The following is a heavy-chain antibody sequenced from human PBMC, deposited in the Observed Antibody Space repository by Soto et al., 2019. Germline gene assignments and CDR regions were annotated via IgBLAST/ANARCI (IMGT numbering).Heavy chain of an antibody. J-gene: IGHJ6*02. Sequence: SETLSLTXAVYGGSFSGYYWSWIRQPPGKGLEWIGEINHSGSTNYNPSLKSRVTISVDTSKNQFSLKLSSVTAADTAVYYCARLRPPRYCSSTSCPRKDYYGMDVWGQGTTVTV. CDR2: INHSGST. V-gene: IGHV4-34*01. CDR3: ARLRPPRYCSSTSCPRKDYYGMDV. CDR1: GGSFSGYY. D-gene: IGHD2-2*01.